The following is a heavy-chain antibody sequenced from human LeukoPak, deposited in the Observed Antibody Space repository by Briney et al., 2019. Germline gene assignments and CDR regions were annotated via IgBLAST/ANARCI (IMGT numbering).Heavy chain of an antibody. Sequence: GGSLRLSCAASGFTFSSYAMSWVRQAPGKGLEWVSVISNIGGSTFYADSVKGRFTISRDNSKNTRYLQMNSLRAEDTAVYYCAKRASGSGTSLYYFDYWGQGTLVTVSS. CDR1: GFTFSSYA. CDR2: ISNIGGST. J-gene: IGHJ4*02. V-gene: IGHV3-23*01. D-gene: IGHD3-10*01. CDR3: AKRASGSGTSLYYFDY.